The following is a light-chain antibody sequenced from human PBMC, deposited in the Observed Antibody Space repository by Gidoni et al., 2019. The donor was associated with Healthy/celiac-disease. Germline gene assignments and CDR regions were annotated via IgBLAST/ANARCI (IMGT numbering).Light chain of an antibody. V-gene: IGKV3-15*01. CDR1: QAINSN. Sequence: EVVMTQSPAIVSVSPGDTATLSCRASQAINSNLAWYQQRPGQAPRLLIYGASTRATGSPARFSGSGSGTEFTLTISSLQFEDFAVNYCHQYRNWPSLTFGGGTKVDIK. CDR3: HQYRNWPSLT. J-gene: IGKJ4*01. CDR2: GAS.